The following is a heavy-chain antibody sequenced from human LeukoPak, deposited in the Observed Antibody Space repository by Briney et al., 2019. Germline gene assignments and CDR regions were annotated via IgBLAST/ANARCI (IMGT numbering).Heavy chain of an antibody. CDR3: VRDSNLSFDD. D-gene: IGHD1-14*01. J-gene: IGHJ4*02. Sequence: GGSLRLSCAAPGLTLSPYWMHWVRQAPGKGLVWVSHIRTVVTVTAYAYSVKGRFTISRDNAKSTLYRQMNRLRAEDSAVYYGVRDSNLSFDDGGQGSLVTVSS. V-gene: IGHV3-74*01. CDR2: IRTVVTVT. CDR1: GLTLSPYW.